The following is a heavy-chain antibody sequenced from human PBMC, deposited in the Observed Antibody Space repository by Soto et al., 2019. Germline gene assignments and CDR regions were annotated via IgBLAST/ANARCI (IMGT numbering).Heavy chain of an antibody. D-gene: IGHD3-22*01. CDR2: ISYDGGNK. CDR3: AKDLVVFVTSYSGLDV. J-gene: IGHJ6*02. V-gene: IGHV3-30*18. CDR1: GYTFSSYA. Sequence: QVHLVESGGGVVQPGRSLRLSCSASGYTFSSYAMHWVRQAPGKGLEWVAAISYDGGNKYYADSLMGRFTISRDNSKATLYLQMNSLRAEDTAVYYCAKDLVVFVTSYSGLDVWGPGTTVTVSS.